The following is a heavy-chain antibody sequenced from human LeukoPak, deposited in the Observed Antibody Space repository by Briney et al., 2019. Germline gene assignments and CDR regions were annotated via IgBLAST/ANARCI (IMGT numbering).Heavy chain of an antibody. CDR2: INPSGGST. CDR3: ASAYSSSWYVY. Sequence: ASVKVSCKASGGTFSIYAISWVRQAPGQGLEWMGIINPSGGSTSYAQKFQGRVTMTRDTSTSTVYMELSSLRSEDTAVYYCASAYSSSWYVYWGQGTLVTVSS. J-gene: IGHJ4*02. V-gene: IGHV1-46*01. CDR1: GGTFSIYA. D-gene: IGHD6-13*01.